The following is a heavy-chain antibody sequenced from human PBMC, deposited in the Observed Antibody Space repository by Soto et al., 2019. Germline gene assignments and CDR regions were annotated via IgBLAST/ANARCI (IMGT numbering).Heavy chain of an antibody. CDR1: GFTVSSYF. Sequence: PGGSLRLCCAASGFTVSSYFMHWVRQAPGKGLEWVAVISYDGSNKYYADSVKGRFTISRDNSKNTLYLQMNSLRAEDTAVYYCVLEARGYWGQGTLVTVSS. CDR2: ISYDGSNK. V-gene: IGHV3-30*03. J-gene: IGHJ4*02. D-gene: IGHD1-1*01. CDR3: VLEARGY.